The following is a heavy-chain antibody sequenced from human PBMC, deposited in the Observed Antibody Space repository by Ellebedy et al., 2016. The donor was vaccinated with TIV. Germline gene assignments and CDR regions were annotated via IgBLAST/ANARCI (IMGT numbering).Heavy chain of an antibody. CDR1: GGSISSSSYN. CDR3: ARAEGIAVAGAG. Sequence: GSLRLSXTVSGGSISSSSYNWGWIRQPPGKGLEWFRNIYYGGNTYYNPSLKSRVTISVDTSRNQFSLKLSSVTAADTAVYYCARAEGIAVAGAGWGQGTLVTVSS. D-gene: IGHD6-19*01. J-gene: IGHJ4*02. CDR2: IYYGGNT. V-gene: IGHV4-39*07.